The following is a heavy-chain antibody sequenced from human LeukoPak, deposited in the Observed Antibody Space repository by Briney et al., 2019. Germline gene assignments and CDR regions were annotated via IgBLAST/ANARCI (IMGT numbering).Heavy chain of an antibody. CDR3: ARDYYDSSGYYYVIFDY. V-gene: IGHV1-18*01. J-gene: IGHJ4*02. CDR2: ISAYNGNT. D-gene: IGHD3-22*01. Sequence: ASVKVSCKASGYTFTSYGISWVRQAPGRGLEWMGWISAYNGNTNYAQKLQGRVTMTIDTSTSTAYMELRSLRSDDTAVYYCARDYYDSSGYYYVIFDYWGQGTLVTVSS. CDR1: GYTFTSYG.